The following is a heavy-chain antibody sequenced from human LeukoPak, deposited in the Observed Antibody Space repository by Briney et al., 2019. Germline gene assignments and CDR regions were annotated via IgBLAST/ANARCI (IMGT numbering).Heavy chain of an antibody. J-gene: IGHJ4*02. CDR2: INGDGSST. CDR3: AKGGGHAYGALDY. V-gene: IGHV3-23*01. D-gene: IGHD4-17*01. CDR1: RFTFNNYA. Sequence: GGSLRLSCAASRFTFNNYAMSWVRRAPGEGLEWVSDINGDGSSTYYADSVKGRFIISRDNSKNTLFLQMNSLRVEDTAIYYCAKGGGHAYGALDYWGQGTLVTVSS.